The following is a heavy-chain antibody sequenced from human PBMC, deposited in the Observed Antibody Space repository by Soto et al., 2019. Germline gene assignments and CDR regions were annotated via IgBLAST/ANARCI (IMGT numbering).Heavy chain of an antibody. Sequence: GGSLRLSCVASGFTFNTYAMSWVRKAPGKGLEWVSGISGSGGTTYYADSVKGRFTISRDNSKNTLYLQMNSLRAEDTAVYYCAKAQFQQWLRTDYYYYGMDVWGQGTTVTVS. V-gene: IGHV3-23*01. CDR3: AKAQFQQWLRTDYYYYGMDV. CDR2: ISGSGGTT. D-gene: IGHD6-19*01. J-gene: IGHJ6*02. CDR1: GFTFNTYA.